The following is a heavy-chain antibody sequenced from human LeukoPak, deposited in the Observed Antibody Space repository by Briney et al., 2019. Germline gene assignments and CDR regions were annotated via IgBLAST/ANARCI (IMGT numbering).Heavy chain of an antibody. CDR2: ISGSGGST. D-gene: IGHD3-22*01. J-gene: IGHJ3*02. CDR3: AKDLQDYYDSSGYSDAFDI. CDR1: GFTFSSYG. V-gene: IGHV3-23*01. Sequence: PGGSLRLSCAASGFTFSSYGMSWVRQAPGKGLEWVSAISGSGGSTYYADSVKGRFTISRDNSKNTLYLQMNSLRAEDTAVYYCAKDLQDYYDSSGYSDAFDIWGQGTMVTVSS.